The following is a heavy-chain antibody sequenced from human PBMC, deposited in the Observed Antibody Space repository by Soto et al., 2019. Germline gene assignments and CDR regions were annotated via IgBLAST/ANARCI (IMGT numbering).Heavy chain of an antibody. D-gene: IGHD6-13*01. CDR2: IIPYYNTI. Sequence: QVVQSGAEVRKPGSSVKLSCKASEGTFNSYAIAWVRQAPGQGLEWMGGIIPYYNTINYAQKFQDRVTITANHSTNTVYMELSSLRSDDTAVYFGASGASRWYPYFLDSWAQGTLVTVSS. V-gene: IGHV1-69*01. CDR3: ASGASRWYPYFLDS. J-gene: IGHJ4*02. CDR1: EGTFNSYA.